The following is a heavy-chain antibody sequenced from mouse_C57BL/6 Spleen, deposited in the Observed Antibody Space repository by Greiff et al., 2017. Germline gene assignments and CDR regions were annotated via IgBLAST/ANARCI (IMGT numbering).Heavy chain of an antibody. CDR2: IYPGDGDT. J-gene: IGHJ2*01. D-gene: IGHD4-1*01. CDR1: GYAFSSSW. Sequence: QVQLQQSGPELVKPGASVKISCKASGYAFSSSWMNWVKQRPGKGLEWIGRIYPGDGDTNYNGKFKGKATLTADKSSSTAYMQLSSLTSEDSAVYFCARPRWDGGAMDYWGQGTTLTVSS. V-gene: IGHV1-82*01. CDR3: ARPRWDGGAMDY.